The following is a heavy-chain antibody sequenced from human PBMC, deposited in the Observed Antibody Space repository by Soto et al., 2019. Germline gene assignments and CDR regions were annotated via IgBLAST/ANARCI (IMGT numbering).Heavy chain of an antibody. J-gene: IGHJ5*02. CDR2: IYHSGST. V-gene: IGHV4-4*02. Sequence: PSETLSLTCAVSGGSISSSNWWIWVRQPPGKGLEWIGEIYHSGSTYYNPSLKRRVTISVDTSENQFSLKLSSVTAADTAVYYCAREYQQTNWFDPWGQGTLVTVSS. CDR1: GGSISSSNW. D-gene: IGHD2-2*01. CDR3: AREYQQTNWFDP.